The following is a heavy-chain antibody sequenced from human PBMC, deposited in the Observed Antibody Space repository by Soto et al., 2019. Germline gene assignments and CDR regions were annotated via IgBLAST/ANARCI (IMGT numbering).Heavy chain of an antibody. V-gene: IGHV3-53*04. J-gene: IGHJ3*02. D-gene: IGHD2-21*01. CDR3: AILKVWMWGYDAFDI. CDR2: IYSGGST. Sequence: EVQLVESGGGLVQPGGSLRLSCAASGFTVSSNYMSWVRQAPGKGLEWVSVIYSGGSTYYVDSVKGRFTISRHNSKETLDHQMNSLRAEDTGVDYGAILKVWMWGYDAFDIWGQGTMVTVSS. CDR1: GFTVSSNY.